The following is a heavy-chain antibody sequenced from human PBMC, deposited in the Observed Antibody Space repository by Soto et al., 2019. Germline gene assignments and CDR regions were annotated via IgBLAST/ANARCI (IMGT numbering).Heavy chain of an antibody. J-gene: IGHJ5*02. Sequence: SETLSLTCAVYGGSFSGYYWSWIRQPPGKGLEWIGEINHSGSTNYNPSLKSRVTISVDTSKNQFSLKLSSVTAADTAMYYCARQPYDSTGYYYGAWGQGILVTVSS. CDR2: INHSGST. CDR1: GGSFSGYY. CDR3: ARQPYDSTGYYYGA. V-gene: IGHV4-34*01. D-gene: IGHD3-22*01.